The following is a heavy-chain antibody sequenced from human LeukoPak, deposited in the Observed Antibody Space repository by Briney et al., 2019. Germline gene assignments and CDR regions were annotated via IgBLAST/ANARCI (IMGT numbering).Heavy chain of an antibody. CDR3: ARGYSSSWYVFDY. V-gene: IGHV3-33*01. D-gene: IGHD6-13*01. J-gene: IGHJ4*02. CDR1: GFAFSNYG. Sequence: GGSLRLSCAASGFAFSNYGMHWVRQAPGKGLEWVAVIWYDGSNKYYADSVKGRFTISRDNSKNTLYLQMNSLRAEDTAVYYCARGYSSSWYVFDYWGQGTLVTVSS. CDR2: IWYDGSNK.